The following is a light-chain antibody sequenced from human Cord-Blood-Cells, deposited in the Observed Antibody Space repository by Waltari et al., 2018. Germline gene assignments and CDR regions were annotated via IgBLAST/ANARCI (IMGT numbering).Light chain of an antibody. CDR2: EVS. CDR3: SSYAGSNNV. V-gene: IGLV2-8*01. Sequence: QSALTQPPSASGSPGQSLTLSCTGTSSDVGGYNYVSWYQQHPGKAPKPMIYEVSKRPSGVPDRFSGSKSGDTASLTVSGLQAEDEADYYCSSYAGSNNVFGTGTKVTVL. J-gene: IGLJ1*01. CDR1: SSDVGGYNY.